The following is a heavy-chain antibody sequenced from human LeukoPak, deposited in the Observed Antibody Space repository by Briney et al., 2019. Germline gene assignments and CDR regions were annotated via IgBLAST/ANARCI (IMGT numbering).Heavy chain of an antibody. V-gene: IGHV4-39*01. CDR2: IYYSGST. CDR1: GGSISSSSYY. CDR3: ARLMTTVTTCWFDP. D-gene: IGHD4-17*01. J-gene: IGHJ5*02. Sequence: PSETLSLTCTVSGGSISSSSYYWGWIRQPPGKGLEWIESIYYSGSTYYNPPLKSRVTISVDTSKNQFSLKLSSVTAADTAVYYCARLMTTVTTCWFDPWGQGTLVTVSS.